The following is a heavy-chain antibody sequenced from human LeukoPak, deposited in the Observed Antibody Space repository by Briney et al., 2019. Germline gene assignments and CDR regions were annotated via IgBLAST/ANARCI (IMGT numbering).Heavy chain of an antibody. D-gene: IGHD3-22*01. CDR2: INPSGGST. V-gene: IGHV1-46*01. CDR1: GYTFTSYY. CDR3: ARGPSITVIVVVDDAFDI. J-gene: IGHJ3*02. Sequence: ASVKVSCKASGYTFTSYYMHWVRQAPGQGLEWMGIINPSGGSTSYAQKFQGRVTMTRDTSTSTVYMELSSLRSEDTAVYYCARGPSITVIVVVDDAFDIWGQGTMVTVSS.